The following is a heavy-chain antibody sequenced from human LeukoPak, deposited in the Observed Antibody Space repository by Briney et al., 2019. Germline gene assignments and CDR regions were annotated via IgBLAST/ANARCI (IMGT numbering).Heavy chain of an antibody. J-gene: IGHJ4*02. CDR3: TGVSRSSWYDY. CDR2: IKIKTDGGTP. V-gene: IGHV3-15*01. CDR1: GFTFSNAW. Sequence: PGGSLRHFCAASGFTFSNAWMNGVRQALGNGLDWVGRIKIKTDGGTPDYAAPVKGRFTISRDDSKNTLYLQMNSLKTEDTAVYYCTGVSRSSWYDYWGQGTLVTVSS. D-gene: IGHD6-13*01.